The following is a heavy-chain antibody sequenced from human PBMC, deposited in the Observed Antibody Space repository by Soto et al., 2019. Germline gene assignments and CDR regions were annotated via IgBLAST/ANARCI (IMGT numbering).Heavy chain of an antibody. CDR2: IKPSGST. V-gene: IGHV4-34*01. Sequence: QVQLQQWGAGLLKPSETLSLTCAVYGASFSGYYWSWSRQPSGKGLEWIGGIKPSGSTNYNPSLKSRVTISVDTYKNQFAVKLSSVTAADTAVYYCARVELDYYYYGMDVWGQGTTVTVSS. J-gene: IGHJ6*02. CDR1: GASFSGYY. D-gene: IGHD1-7*01. CDR3: ARVELDYYYYGMDV.